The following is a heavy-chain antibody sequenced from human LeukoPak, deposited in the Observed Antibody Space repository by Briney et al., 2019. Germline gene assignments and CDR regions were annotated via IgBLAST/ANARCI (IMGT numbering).Heavy chain of an antibody. CDR3: ARASVGCSSTSCYSTQFDY. J-gene: IGHJ4*02. V-gene: IGHV4-34*01. CDR1: GGSFSGYY. CDR2: INHGGST. Sequence: SETLSLTCAVYGGSFSGYYWGWIRQPPGKGLEWIGEINHGGSTNYNPSLKSRVTISVDTSKNQFSLKLSSVTAADTAVYYCARASVGCSSTSCYSTQFDYWGQGTLVTVSS. D-gene: IGHD2-2*01.